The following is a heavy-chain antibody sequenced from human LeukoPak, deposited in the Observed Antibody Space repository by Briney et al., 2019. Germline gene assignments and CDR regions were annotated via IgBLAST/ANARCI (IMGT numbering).Heavy chain of an antibody. J-gene: IGHJ4*02. Sequence: GGSLRLSCAASGFTFDDYAMHWVRQAPGKGLVWVSRINSDGSITSYADSVKGRFTISRDNAKNTLYLQMNSLRAEDTAVYYCARDRGNTDFDYWGQGTLVTVSS. CDR2: INSDGSIT. D-gene: IGHD1/OR15-1a*01. V-gene: IGHV3-74*01. CDR3: ARDRGNTDFDY. CDR1: GFTFDDYA.